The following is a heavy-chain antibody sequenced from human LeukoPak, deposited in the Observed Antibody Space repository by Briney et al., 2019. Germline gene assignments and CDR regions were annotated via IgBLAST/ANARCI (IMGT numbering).Heavy chain of an antibody. V-gene: IGHV4-39*07. CDR1: GASISGSMYY. CDR2: IYYSGST. J-gene: IGHJ4*02. Sequence: SETLSLTCSVSGASISGSMYYWGWIRQPPGKGPEWIGSIYYSGSTYYNPSLKSRVTISVDTSKNQFSLKLSSVTAADTAVYYCAFHYYGSGSYYNFPPLVDYWGQGTLVTVSS. CDR3: AFHYYGSGSYYNFPPLVDY. D-gene: IGHD3-10*01.